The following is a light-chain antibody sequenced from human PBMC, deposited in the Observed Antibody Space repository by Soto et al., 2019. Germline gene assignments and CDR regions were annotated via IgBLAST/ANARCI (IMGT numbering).Light chain of an antibody. Sequence: DIQMTQSPSTLSASVGDRVTITCRASKNINTWVAWYQQKPGKAPKLLIYDASSLESGVPSRVSGSGSGTEFTLTISSLQPDDFATYYCQHYTLYSASFGPGTKV. J-gene: IGKJ1*01. CDR3: QHYTLYSAS. CDR1: KNINTW. V-gene: IGKV1-5*01. CDR2: DAS.